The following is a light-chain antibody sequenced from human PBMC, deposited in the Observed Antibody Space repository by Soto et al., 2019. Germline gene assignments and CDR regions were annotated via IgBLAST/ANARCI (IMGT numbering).Light chain of an antibody. CDR2: CAS. CDR3: QQYDNSPYT. V-gene: IGKV3-20*01. J-gene: IGKJ2*01. CDR1: QTVSSNY. Sequence: EIVLTQSPGTLSLSPGEVATLSCRASQTVSSNYLAWYQQKPGQAPRLLIYCASSRATGIPDRFSGSGSGTDFTLTNSRLEPEDSAVYYCQQYDNSPYTFGQGTKLEIK.